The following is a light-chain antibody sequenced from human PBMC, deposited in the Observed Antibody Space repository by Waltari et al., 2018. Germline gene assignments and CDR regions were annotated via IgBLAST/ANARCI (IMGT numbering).Light chain of an antibody. CDR1: QSVRDT. J-gene: IGKJ3*01. Sequence: EVVMTQSPATLSVSPGERATLTCRASQSVRDTLAWYQQKVGQPPRLLIYSASIRATGVPARFSGSGSGTEFTLTISSLQSEDFGVYYCQQFNTWPLTFGPGTKVDFK. CDR2: SAS. V-gene: IGKV3-15*01. CDR3: QQFNTWPLT.